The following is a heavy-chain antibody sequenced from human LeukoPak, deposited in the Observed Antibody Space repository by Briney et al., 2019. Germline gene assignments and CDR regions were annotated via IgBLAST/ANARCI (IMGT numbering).Heavy chain of an antibody. D-gene: IGHD4-11*01. J-gene: IGHJ5*01. CDR2: IYYRGSA. CDR3: ARLLHDWFDS. Sequence: SETLSLTCTVSGDSINSYYWSWIRQPPGKGLEWLGYIYYRGSANYNPSLKSRITISIDTSKNQFSLKLTSVTAADTAVYYCARLLHDWFDSWGQGTLVTVSS. CDR1: GDSINSYY. V-gene: IGHV4-59*08.